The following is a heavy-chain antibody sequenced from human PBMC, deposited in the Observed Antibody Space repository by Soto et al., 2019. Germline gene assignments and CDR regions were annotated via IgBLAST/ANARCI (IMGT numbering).Heavy chain of an antibody. Sequence: QVQLVQSGAEEKKPGASVKVSCKASGYTFTSYAMHWVRQAPGQRLEWMGWINAGNGNTKYSQKFQGRVTITRDTSASTADMELSSLRSEDTAVYYWARRGSGYVGGMDVWGQGTTVTVSS. CDR1: GYTFTSYA. CDR3: ARRGSGYVGGMDV. V-gene: IGHV1-3*05. CDR2: INAGNGNT. J-gene: IGHJ6*02. D-gene: IGHD3-22*01.